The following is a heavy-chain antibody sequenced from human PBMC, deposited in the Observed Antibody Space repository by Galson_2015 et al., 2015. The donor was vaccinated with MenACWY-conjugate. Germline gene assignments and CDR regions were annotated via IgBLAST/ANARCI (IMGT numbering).Heavy chain of an antibody. CDR2: IKQDGSGK. Sequence: SLRLSCAASGFTFNNYWMSWVRQVPGKGPEWVANIKQDGSGKYYVDSVRGRFTISRDNAKSSLFLQMNSLRVEDTAVYYCARDLGFYCSRNDCYSPYWGQGSLVTVSS. CDR3: ARDLGFYCSRNDCYSPY. J-gene: IGHJ4*02. V-gene: IGHV3-7*03. CDR1: GFTFNNYW. D-gene: IGHD2-2*01.